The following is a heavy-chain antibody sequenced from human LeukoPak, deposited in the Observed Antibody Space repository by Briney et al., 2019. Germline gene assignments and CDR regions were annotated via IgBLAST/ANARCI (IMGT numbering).Heavy chain of an antibody. V-gene: IGHV4-61*02. CDR1: GGSISSGSYY. Sequence: SETLSLTCTVSGGSISSGSYYWSWIRQPAGKGLEWIGRIYTNGNTNYNPSLKSRVTLSVDTSKNQFSLKLSSVTAADTAVYYCAREPPFYDLLTGAFDYWAREPWSPSPQ. D-gene: IGHD3-9*01. J-gene: IGHJ4*02. CDR2: IYTNGNT. CDR3: AREPPFYDLLTGAFDY.